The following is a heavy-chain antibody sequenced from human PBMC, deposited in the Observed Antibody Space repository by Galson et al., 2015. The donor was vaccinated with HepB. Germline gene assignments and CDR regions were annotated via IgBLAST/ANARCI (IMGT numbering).Heavy chain of an antibody. V-gene: IGHV3-11*05. Sequence: SLRLSCAASGFTLSDYYMTWVRQIPGKGLEGLSYISSDSSYTRYSDSMRGRLTVSRDNANRTLHLQMTSLRVEDTAMYYCVRVDWQYFFDHWGHGTLVTVSS. CDR2: ISSDSSYT. J-gene: IGHJ4*01. CDR3: VRVDWQYFFDH. CDR1: GFTLSDYY. D-gene: IGHD3-9*01.